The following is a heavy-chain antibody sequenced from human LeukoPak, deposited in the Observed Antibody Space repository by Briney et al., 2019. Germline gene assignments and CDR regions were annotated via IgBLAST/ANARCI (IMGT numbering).Heavy chain of an antibody. J-gene: IGHJ4*02. CDR2: ISGSGGST. Sequence: PGGSLRLSCAASGFTFSSYAMSWVRQAPGKGLEWVSAISGSGGSTYCADSVKGRFTISRDNSKNTLYLQMNSLRAEDTAVYYCAKDFGELFPYGPFDYWGQGTLVTVSS. CDR3: AKDFGELFPYGPFDY. V-gene: IGHV3-23*01. CDR1: GFTFSSYA. D-gene: IGHD3-10*01.